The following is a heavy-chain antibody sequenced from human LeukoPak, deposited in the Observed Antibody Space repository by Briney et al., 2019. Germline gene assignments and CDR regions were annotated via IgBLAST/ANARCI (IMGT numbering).Heavy chain of an antibody. J-gene: IGHJ4*02. D-gene: IGHD2-2*02. CDR1: GFTFDDYA. Sequence: GRSLRLSCAASGFTFDDYAMHWVRQAPGKGLEWVSGISWNSGSIGYADSVKGRFTISRDNAKNSLYLQMNSLRAEDTAVYYCARDYCSSTSCYSGAFDYWGQGTLVTVSS. CDR2: ISWNSGSI. V-gene: IGHV3-9*01. CDR3: ARDYCSSTSCYSGAFDY.